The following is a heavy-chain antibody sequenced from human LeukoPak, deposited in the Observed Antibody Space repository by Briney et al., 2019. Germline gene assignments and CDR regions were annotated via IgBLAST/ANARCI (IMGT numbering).Heavy chain of an antibody. J-gene: IGHJ4*02. D-gene: IGHD3-22*01. CDR3: AKDETLPNHYDSSGFPDY. Sequence: GGSLRLSCAASGFTFSSYGMHWVRQAPGKGLEWVAVISYDGSNKYYADSVKGRFTISRDNSKNTLYLQMNSLRAEDTAVYYCAKDETLPNHYDSSGFPDYWGQGTLVTVSS. V-gene: IGHV3-30*18. CDR2: ISYDGSNK. CDR1: GFTFSSYG.